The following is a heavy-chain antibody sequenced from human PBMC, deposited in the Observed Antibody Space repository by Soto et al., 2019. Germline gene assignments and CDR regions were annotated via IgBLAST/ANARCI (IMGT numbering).Heavy chain of an antibody. CDR2: ISGSGGST. V-gene: IGHV3-23*01. D-gene: IGHD3-22*01. J-gene: IGHJ4*02. Sequence: GGSLRLSCAASGFTFSSYAMSWVRQAPGKGLEWVSAISGSGGSTYYADSVKGRFTISRDNSKNTLYLQMNSLRAEDTAVYYCAKGSYYYDSSGYYDYWGQGTLVTVSS. CDR3: AKGSYYYDSSGYYDY. CDR1: GFTFSSYA.